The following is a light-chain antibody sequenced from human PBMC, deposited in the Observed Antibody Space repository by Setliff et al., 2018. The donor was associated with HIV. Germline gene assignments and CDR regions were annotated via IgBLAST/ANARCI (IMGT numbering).Light chain of an antibody. CDR2: EVS. V-gene: IGLV2-23*02. Sequence: QSALTQPASVSGSPGQSITISCTGTSTDVGTCNLVSWYQQHPGKAPKVMIYEVSERPSGISNRFSGSKPGNTASLTISGLQPEDESDYYCCPYASGSTSLFVFGTGTKVTVL. J-gene: IGLJ1*01. CDR1: STDVGTCNL. CDR3: CPYASGSTSLFV.